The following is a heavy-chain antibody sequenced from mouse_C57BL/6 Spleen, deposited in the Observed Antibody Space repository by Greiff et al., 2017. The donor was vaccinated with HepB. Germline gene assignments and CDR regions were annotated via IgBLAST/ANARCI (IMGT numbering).Heavy chain of an antibody. D-gene: IGHD3-2*02. Sequence: DVMLVESGGGLVKPGGSLKLSCAASGFTFSSYAMSWVRQTPEKRLEWVATISDGGSYTYYPDNVKGRFTISIDNAKNNLYLQMSHLKSEDTAMYYCASDSAQVPSAMDYWGQGTSVTVSS. CDR1: GFTFSSYA. CDR2: ISDGGSYT. J-gene: IGHJ4*01. CDR3: ASDSAQVPSAMDY. V-gene: IGHV5-4*03.